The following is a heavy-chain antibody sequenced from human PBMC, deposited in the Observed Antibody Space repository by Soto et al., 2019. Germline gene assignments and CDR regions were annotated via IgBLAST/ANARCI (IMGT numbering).Heavy chain of an antibody. CDR1: GFTFSSYG. CDR2: ISYDGSSK. Sequence: QVQLVESGGGVVQPGRSLRLSCAASGFTFSSYGMHWVRQAPGKGLEWVAVISYDGSSKYYADSVKGRFTISRDNSKNTLYLQMNSLRAEDTAVYYCAKELVRTTVTTRYYYYGMDVWGQGTTVTVSS. CDR3: AKELVRTTVTTRYYYYGMDV. V-gene: IGHV3-30*18. J-gene: IGHJ6*02. D-gene: IGHD4-17*01.